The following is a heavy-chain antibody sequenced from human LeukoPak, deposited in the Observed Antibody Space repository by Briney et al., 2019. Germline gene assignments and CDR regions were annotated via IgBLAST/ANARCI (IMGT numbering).Heavy chain of an antibody. J-gene: IGHJ4*02. CDR3: ARQEVATPFDY. CDR2: ISYDGSNK. V-gene: IGHV3-30*03. CDR1: GFTFSSYS. Sequence: GGSLRLSCAASGFTFSSYSMNWVRQAPGKGLEWVAVISYDGSNKYYADSVKGRFTISRDNSKNTLYLQMNSLRAEDTAVYYCARQEVATPFDYWGQGTLVTVSS. D-gene: IGHD5-12*01.